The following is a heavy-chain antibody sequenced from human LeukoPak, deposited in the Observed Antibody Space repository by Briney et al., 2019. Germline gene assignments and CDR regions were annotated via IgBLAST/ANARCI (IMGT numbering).Heavy chain of an antibody. CDR1: GFSISSYE. CDR3: ARVELAPYYYYMDV. V-gene: IGHV3-48*03. J-gene: IGHJ6*03. Sequence: GGSLRLSCAASGFSISSYETNWVRQAPGKGLEWVSHISSSGSTIWYADSVEGRFTISRDNAKNSLYLQMNSLRAEDTAVYYCARVELAPYYYYMDVWGKGTTVTVSS. CDR2: ISSSGSTI. D-gene: IGHD1-7*01.